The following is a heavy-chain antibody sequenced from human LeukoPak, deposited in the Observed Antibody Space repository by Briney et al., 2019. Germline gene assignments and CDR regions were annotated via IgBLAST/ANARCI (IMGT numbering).Heavy chain of an antibody. J-gene: IGHJ6*04. CDR3: AREYCSSSSCFHHSYYYFMDV. D-gene: IGHD2-2*01. V-gene: IGHV4-4*07. CDR1: AGSISNYY. Sequence: PSETLSLTCTVSAGSISNYYWSWIRQPAGKGLEWIGRIYTSGSTNYNPSLESRVTMSVDTSKNQFSLKLTSVTAADTAVYYCAREYCSSSSCFHHSYYYFMDVWGKGTKVTVSS. CDR2: IYTSGST.